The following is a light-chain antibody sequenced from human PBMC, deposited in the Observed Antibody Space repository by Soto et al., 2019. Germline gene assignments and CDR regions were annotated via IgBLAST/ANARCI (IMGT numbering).Light chain of an antibody. Sequence: EIVLTQSPATLSLSPGERATLSCRASQSVSSYLAWYQQKPGQAPRLLIYDASNRATGIPARFSGSGSGTDFTLTSSVLEPEDLAVYYCQQRSNWLTFGGGTKVEIK. CDR1: QSVSSY. J-gene: IGKJ4*01. CDR2: DAS. CDR3: QQRSNWLT. V-gene: IGKV3-11*01.